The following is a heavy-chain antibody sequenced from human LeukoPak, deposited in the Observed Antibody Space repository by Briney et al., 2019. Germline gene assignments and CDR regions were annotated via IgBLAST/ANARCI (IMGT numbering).Heavy chain of an antibody. CDR3: ARDRLLMVRESFVESGAFDI. J-gene: IGHJ3*02. V-gene: IGHV3-21*01. D-gene: IGHD3-10*01. CDR2: ISSSSSYI. CDR1: GFTFSSYS. Sequence: GGSLRLSCAASGFTFSSYSMNWVRQAPGKGLEWVSSISSSSSYIYYADSVKGRFTISRDNAKNSLYLQMNSLRAEDTAVYYCARDRLLMVRESFVESGAFDIWGQGTMVTVSS.